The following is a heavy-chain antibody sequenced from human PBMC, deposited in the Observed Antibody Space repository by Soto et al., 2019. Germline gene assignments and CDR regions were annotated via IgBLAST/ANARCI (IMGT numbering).Heavy chain of an antibody. CDR1: GYSISSGYY. Sequence: PSETLFLTCAVSGYSISSGYYWGWIRQPPGKGLEWIGSIYHSGSTYYNPPLKSRVTISVDTSKNQFSLKLSSVTAADTAVYYCARAKEIAARRDLTIDGEFDYWGQGTLVTVSS. V-gene: IGHV4-38-2*01. J-gene: IGHJ4*02. D-gene: IGHD6-6*01. CDR2: IYHSGST. CDR3: ARAKEIAARRDLTIDGEFDY.